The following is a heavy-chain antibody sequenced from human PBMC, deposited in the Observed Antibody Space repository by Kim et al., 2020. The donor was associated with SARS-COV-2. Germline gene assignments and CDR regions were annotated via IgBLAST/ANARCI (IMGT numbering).Heavy chain of an antibody. D-gene: IGHD2-2*01. CDR1: GGTFSSYA. J-gene: IGHJ6*01. CDR2: IIPIFGTA. CDR3: ARGRGGTSFGIDYYGTEV. V-gene: IGHV1-69*13. Sequence: SVKVSCKASGGTFSSYAISWVRQAPGQGLEWMGGIIPIFGTANYAQKFEGRVTITADESTSTAYMELGSLRSEAPAVYYCARGRGGTSFGIDYYGTEVW.